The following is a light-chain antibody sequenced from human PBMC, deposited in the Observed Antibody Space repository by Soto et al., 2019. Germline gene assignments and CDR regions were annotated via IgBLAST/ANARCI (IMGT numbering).Light chain of an antibody. CDR3: QSYDSGPSGPWV. J-gene: IGLJ3*02. V-gene: IGLV1-40*01. Sequence: QAVVTQPPSVSGAPGQRVTISCTGNSSNLGAGYDVHWYQHIPGSAPKLLIYSNTNRPSGVPDRFSGSKSGTSASLAISGLQAEDEGDYHCQSYDSGPSGPWVFGGGTKLTVL. CDR2: SNT. CDR1: SSNLGAGYD.